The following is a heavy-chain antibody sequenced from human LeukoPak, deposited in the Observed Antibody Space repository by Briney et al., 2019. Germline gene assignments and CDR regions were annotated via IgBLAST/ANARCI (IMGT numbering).Heavy chain of an antibody. J-gene: IGHJ5*02. CDR3: ARLVVDLPADWFDP. V-gene: IGHV3-23*01. Sequence: GGSLRLSCVASGFTFSNYDMTWVRQTPGKGLEWVATIGTTINGTYYADSVRGRFTISRDNPRDTLHLYMNSLSADDTALYYCARLVVDLPADWFDPWGQGTLVIVSS. D-gene: IGHD2-15*01. CDR2: IGTTINGT. CDR1: GFTFSNYD.